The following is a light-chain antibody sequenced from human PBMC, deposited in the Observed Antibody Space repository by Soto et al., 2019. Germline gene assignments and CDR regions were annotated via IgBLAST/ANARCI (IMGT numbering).Light chain of an antibody. CDR3: QQYYNWPWT. CDR2: GVS. J-gene: IGKJ1*01. Sequence: EIVMTQSPATLSVSPGERATLSCRASQNININLAWYQQKPGQAPRLLIYGVSTRATGIPARFSGSGSGTEFTLTISSLQSEDFAVYYCQQYYNWPWTFGQGTKVEIK. CDR1: QNININ. V-gene: IGKV3-15*01.